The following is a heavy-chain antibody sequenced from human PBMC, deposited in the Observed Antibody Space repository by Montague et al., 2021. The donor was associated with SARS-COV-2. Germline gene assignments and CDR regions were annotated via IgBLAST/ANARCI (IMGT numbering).Heavy chain of an antibody. CDR2: TYYRSEWYS. Sequence: CAISGDSVSTNSGTWNWVRLSPSRGLEWLGRTYYRSEWYSDYSVSVKSRISINPDTSKNQFSLQLNSVTPEDTAVYYCARAERGSCGDGNCYQYFFNYWVQGTLVTVSS. D-gene: IGHD2-15*01. CDR1: GDSVSTNSGT. V-gene: IGHV6-1*01. J-gene: IGHJ4*02. CDR3: ARAERGSCGDGNCYQYFFNY.